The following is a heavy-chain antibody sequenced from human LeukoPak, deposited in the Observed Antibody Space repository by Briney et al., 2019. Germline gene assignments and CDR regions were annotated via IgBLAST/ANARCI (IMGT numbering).Heavy chain of an antibody. V-gene: IGHV4-39*01. J-gene: IGHJ4*02. CDR1: GGSPRSSISY. Sequence: SETLSLTCTVSGGSPRSSISYWGWVRQPPGRGLGWIGSIYYSGSTYYNPSLKSRVTISVDTSKNQFSLKLSSVTAADTAVYYCARGGFYGHPFDYWGQGAQVIVSS. D-gene: IGHD2/OR15-2a*01. CDR3: ARGGFYGHPFDY. CDR2: IYYSGST.